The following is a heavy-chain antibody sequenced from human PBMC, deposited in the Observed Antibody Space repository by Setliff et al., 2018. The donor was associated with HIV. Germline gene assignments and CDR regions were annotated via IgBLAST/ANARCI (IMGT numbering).Heavy chain of an antibody. Sequence: GESLTISCRGSGYNFASHWIAWVRQMPGKGLEWMGIVYPDDSDSRYSPSFQGQVTISADKSVSTAYLQWSSLKASDTAMYYCARQAVDCSGGTCYSTSASDYWGQGTLVTVSS. J-gene: IGHJ4*02. CDR1: GYNFASHW. V-gene: IGHV5-51*01. CDR2: VYPDDSDS. D-gene: IGHD2-15*01. CDR3: ARQAVDCSGGTCYSTSASDY.